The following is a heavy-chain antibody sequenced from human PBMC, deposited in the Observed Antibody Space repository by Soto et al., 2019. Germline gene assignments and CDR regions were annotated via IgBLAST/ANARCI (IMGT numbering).Heavy chain of an antibody. J-gene: IGHJ6*02. V-gene: IGHV3-30*18. CDR1: GFTFSSYG. CDR3: AKTGPRADYYGMDV. D-gene: IGHD6-19*01. Sequence: QVQLVESGGGVVQPGRSLRLSYAASGFTFSSYGMHWVRQAPGKGLEWVAVISYDGSNKYYADSVKGRFTISRDNSKNTLYLQMNSLRAEDTAVYYCAKTGPRADYYGMDVWGQGTTVTVSS. CDR2: ISYDGSNK.